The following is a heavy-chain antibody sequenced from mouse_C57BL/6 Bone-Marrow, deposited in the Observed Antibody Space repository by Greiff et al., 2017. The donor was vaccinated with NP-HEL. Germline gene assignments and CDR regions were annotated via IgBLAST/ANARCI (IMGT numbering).Heavy chain of an antibody. D-gene: IGHD2-4*01. CDR1: GYTFTDYE. Sequence: VQLQQSGAELVRPGASVTLSCKASGYTFTDYEMHWVKQTPVHGLEWIGAIDPETGGTAYNQQFKGKAILTADKSSSTGYMEHRRLTSEDAAVYYCTRSYYDYDGGAMDYWGQGTSVTVSS. CDR3: TRSYYDYDGGAMDY. CDR2: IDPETGGT. V-gene: IGHV1-15*01. J-gene: IGHJ4*01.